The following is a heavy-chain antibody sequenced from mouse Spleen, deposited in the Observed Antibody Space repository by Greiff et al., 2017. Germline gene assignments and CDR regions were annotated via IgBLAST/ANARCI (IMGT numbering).Heavy chain of an antibody. D-gene: IGHD1-1*01. J-gene: IGHJ4*01. CDR2: IDPSDSET. CDR1: CYTFTSYW. V-gene: IGHV1-52*01. Sequence: QVQLQQPGAELVRPGSSVKLSCKASCYTFTSYWMHWVKQRPIQGLEWIGNIDPSDSETHYNQKFKDKATLTVDKSSSTAYMQLSSLTSEDSAVYYCARFGYYGSRDAMDYWGQGTSVTVSS. CDR3: ARFGYYGSRDAMDY.